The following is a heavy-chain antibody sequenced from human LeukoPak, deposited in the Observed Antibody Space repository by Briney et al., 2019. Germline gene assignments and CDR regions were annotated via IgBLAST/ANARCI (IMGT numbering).Heavy chain of an antibody. CDR1: GFTFSLYA. J-gene: IGHJ4*02. CDR3: ARDQGAGYSRL. Sequence: GGSLRLSCAASGFTFSLYAMSWVRQAPGKGLEWVDNIKQDGSEKYYVDSVKGRFTISRDNAKNSLYLQMNSLRAEDTAVYYCARDQGAGYSRLWGQGTLVTVSS. V-gene: IGHV3-7*01. CDR2: IKQDGSEK. D-gene: IGHD6-13*01.